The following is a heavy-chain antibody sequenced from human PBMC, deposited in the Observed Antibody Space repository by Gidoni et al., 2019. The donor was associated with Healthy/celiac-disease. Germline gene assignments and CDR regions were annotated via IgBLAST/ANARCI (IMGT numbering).Heavy chain of an antibody. V-gene: IGHV3-21*01. CDR2: ISSSSSYI. Sequence: EVQMVESGGGLVKPGGSLRLSCAASGFTCSSYSMNWVRQAPGKGLEWVSSISSSSSYIYYADSVKGRFTISRDNAKNSLYLQMNSLRAEDTAVYYCARRIYYGSGSYESWGQGTLVTVSS. CDR3: ARRIYYGSGSYES. D-gene: IGHD3-10*01. CDR1: GFTCSSYS. J-gene: IGHJ4*02.